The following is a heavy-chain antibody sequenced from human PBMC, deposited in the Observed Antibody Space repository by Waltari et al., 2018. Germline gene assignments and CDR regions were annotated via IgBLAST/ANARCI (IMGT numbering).Heavy chain of an antibody. Sequence: QVQLQQWGAGLLKPSETLSLTCAVYGGSFSGYYWSWIRQPPGKGLEWIGEINHSGSTNYNPSLKSRVTISVDTSKNQFSLKLSSVTAADTAVYYCARYSDYYWFDPWGQGTLVTVSS. CDR1: GGSFSGYY. V-gene: IGHV4-34*01. CDR2: INHSGST. D-gene: IGHD5-12*01. CDR3: ARYSDYYWFDP. J-gene: IGHJ5*02.